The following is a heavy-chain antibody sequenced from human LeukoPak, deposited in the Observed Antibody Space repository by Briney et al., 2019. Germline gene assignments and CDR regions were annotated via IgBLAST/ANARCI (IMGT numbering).Heavy chain of an antibody. D-gene: IGHD6-13*01. CDR1: GGSISSYY. CDR2: IYYSGST. V-gene: IGHV4-59*01. J-gene: IGHJ4*02. CDR3: ARDLSPLGAAGIDY. Sequence: PSETLSLTCTVSGGSISSYYWSWIRQPPGKGLEWIGYIYYSGSTSYNPSLKSRVTISVDTSKNQFSLKLSSVTAADTAVYYCARDLSPLGAAGIDYWGQGILVTVSS.